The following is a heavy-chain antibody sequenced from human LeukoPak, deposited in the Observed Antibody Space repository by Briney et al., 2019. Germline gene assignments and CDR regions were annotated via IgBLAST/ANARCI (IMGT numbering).Heavy chain of an antibody. Sequence: SETLSLTCAVYGGSFSGYYWSWIRQPPGKGLEWIGEINHSGSTNYNPSLKSRVTISVDTSKNQFSLKLSSVTAADTAVYYCARSQYYDFWSGYHKGPYFDYWGQGTLVTVSS. CDR1: GGSFSGYY. CDR3: ARSQYYDFWSGYHKGPYFDY. CDR2: INHSGST. V-gene: IGHV4-34*01. J-gene: IGHJ4*02. D-gene: IGHD3-3*01.